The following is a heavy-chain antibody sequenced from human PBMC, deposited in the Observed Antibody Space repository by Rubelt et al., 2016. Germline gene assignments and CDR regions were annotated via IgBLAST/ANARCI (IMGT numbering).Heavy chain of an antibody. D-gene: IGHD6-19*01. CDR2: IIPILGIA. CDR1: GGTFSSYA. Sequence: LVQSGAEVKKPGSSVKVSCKASGGTFSSYAISWVRQAPGQGLEWMGRIIPILGIANYAQKFQGRVTITADKSTSKAYMELSSLRSEDTAVFYCARESSSGWYIDYWGQGTLVTVSS. J-gene: IGHJ4*02. CDR3: ARESSSGWYIDY. V-gene: IGHV1-69*04.